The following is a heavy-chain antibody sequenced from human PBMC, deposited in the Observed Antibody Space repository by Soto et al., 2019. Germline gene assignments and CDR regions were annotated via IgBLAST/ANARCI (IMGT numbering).Heavy chain of an antibody. J-gene: IGHJ4*02. CDR1: GYTFTSYG. D-gene: IGHD3-10*01. CDR3: ARDPYYYGSGSPGYYFDY. Sequence: ASVKVSCKASGYTFTSYGISWVRQAPGQGLEWMGWISANNGNTNYAQKFQGRVTMTRDTSISTAYMELSRLRSDDTAVYYCARDPYYYGSGSPGYYFDYWGQGTLVTVSS. V-gene: IGHV1-18*01. CDR2: ISANNGNT.